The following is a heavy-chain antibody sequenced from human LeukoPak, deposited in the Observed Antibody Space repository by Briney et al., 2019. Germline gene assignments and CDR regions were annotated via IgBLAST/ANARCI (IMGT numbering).Heavy chain of an antibody. V-gene: IGHV4-4*07. CDR3: ARDDGGAVAGTWASFDY. D-gene: IGHD6-19*01. Sequence: SETLSLTCTVSGGSISSYYWSWIRQPAGKGLEWIGRIYTSGSTYYNPSLKSRVTMSIDTSKNQFSLNLSSVTAADTAVYYCARDDGGAVAGTWASFDYWGQGTLVTVSS. CDR1: GGSISSYY. CDR2: IYTSGST. J-gene: IGHJ4*02.